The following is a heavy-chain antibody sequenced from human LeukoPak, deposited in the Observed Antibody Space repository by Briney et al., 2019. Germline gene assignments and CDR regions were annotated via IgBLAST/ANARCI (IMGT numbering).Heavy chain of an antibody. CDR2: IYYSGST. CDR1: GGSISSYY. D-gene: IGHD4-17*01. CDR3: ARGYGDSDY. J-gene: IGHJ4*02. Sequence: NPSATLSLTCTVSGGSISSYYWSWIRQPPGKGLEWIGYIYYSGSTNYNPSLKSRVTISVDTSKNQFSLKLSSVTAADTAVYYCARGYGDSDYCGQGTLVTVSS. V-gene: IGHV4-59*01.